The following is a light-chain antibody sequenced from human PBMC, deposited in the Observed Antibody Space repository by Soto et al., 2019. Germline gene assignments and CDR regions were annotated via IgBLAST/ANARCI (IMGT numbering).Light chain of an antibody. J-gene: IGKJ1*01. CDR1: QSISSSF. CDR3: QQYGSSSPP. V-gene: IGKV3-20*01. CDR2: GAS. Sequence: EIVLTQSPGTLSLSPGERATLSCRASQSISSSFLAWYQQKPGQAPRLLIYGASNRATGIPDRFSCSGSGTDFTLTISRLEPEDFAVYYCQQYGSSSPPFGQGTKVDIK.